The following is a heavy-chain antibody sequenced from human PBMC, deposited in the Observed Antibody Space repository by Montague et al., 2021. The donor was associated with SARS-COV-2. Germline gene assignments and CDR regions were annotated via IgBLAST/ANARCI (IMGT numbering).Heavy chain of an antibody. V-gene: IGHV4-59*01. CDR3: ARAQNTCFIANCVNYFEV. CDR2: VHYTGST. CDR1: GGSISSYS. Sequence: SETLSLTCEVSGGSISSYSWNWVRQSPGTGLERICYVHYTGSTKYNPSLSIRVTLTMATPTSHSSLKLKSVTAADTAVYYCARAQNTCFIANCVNYFEVWGLGALVIVSS. D-gene: IGHD1-1*01. J-gene: IGHJ4*02.